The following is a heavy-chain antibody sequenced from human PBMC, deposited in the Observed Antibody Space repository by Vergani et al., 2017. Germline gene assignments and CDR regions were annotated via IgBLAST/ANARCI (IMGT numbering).Heavy chain of an antibody. V-gene: IGHV4-59*01. CDR1: GGSISSYY. Sequence: QVQLQESGPGLVKPSETLSLTCTVSGGSISSYYWSWIRQHPGKGLEWIGYIYYSGSTNYNPSLKSRVTISVDTSKNQFSLKLSSVTAADTAVYYCARDEHRGKGGYCGNSDYYYYYYMDVWGKGTTVTVSS. CDR2: IYYSGST. D-gene: IGHD4-23*01. J-gene: IGHJ6*03. CDR3: ARDEHRGKGGYCGNSDYYYYYYMDV.